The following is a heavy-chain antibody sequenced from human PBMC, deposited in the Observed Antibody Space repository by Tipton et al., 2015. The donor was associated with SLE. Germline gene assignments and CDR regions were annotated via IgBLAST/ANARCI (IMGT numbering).Heavy chain of an antibody. CDR2: ISYSGST. CDR1: GGSFNNGSYY. Sequence: TLSLTCTVSGGSFNNGSYYWSWIRQPPGLGLEWIGHISYSGSTNYNPSLKSRVTISVDTSKNQFSLKLSSVTAADTAVYYCAGEPDYWGQGTLVTVSS. J-gene: IGHJ4*02. V-gene: IGHV4-61*01. CDR3: AGEPDY.